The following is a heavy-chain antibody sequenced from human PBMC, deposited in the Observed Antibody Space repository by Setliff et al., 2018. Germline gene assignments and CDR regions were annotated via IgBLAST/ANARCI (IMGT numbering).Heavy chain of an antibody. D-gene: IGHD5-12*01. CDR1: GFIFGSYA. Sequence: GGSLRLSCEGSGFIFGSYAMGWVRQAPGKGLEWVSAISGSGGSTYYADSVKGRFTISRDNAKNSLYLQMNSLRAEDTAVYYCARGSGYLTSFYYYYYGMDVWGQGTTVTVSS. CDR2: ISGSGGST. V-gene: IGHV3-23*01. J-gene: IGHJ6*02. CDR3: ARGSGYLTSFYYYYYGMDV.